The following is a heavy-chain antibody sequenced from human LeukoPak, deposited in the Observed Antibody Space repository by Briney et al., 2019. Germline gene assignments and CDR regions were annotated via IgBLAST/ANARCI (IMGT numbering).Heavy chain of an antibody. J-gene: IGHJ4*02. Sequence: PGGSLGLSCAASGFTFSSYAMHWVRQAPGKGLEWVAVISYDGSNKYYADSVKGRFTISRDNSKNTLYLQTNSLRAEDTAVYYCARDQAIPAYYFDYWGQGTLVTVSS. CDR2: ISYDGSNK. D-gene: IGHD2-21*01. V-gene: IGHV3-30*01. CDR3: ARDQAIPAYYFDY. CDR1: GFTFSSYA.